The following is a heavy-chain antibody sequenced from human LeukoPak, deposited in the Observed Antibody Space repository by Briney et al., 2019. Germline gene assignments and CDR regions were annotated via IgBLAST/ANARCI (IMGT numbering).Heavy chain of an antibody. CDR1: GYTFTGYY. Sequence: ASVKVSCKASGYTFTGYYMHWVRQAPGQGLEWMGWINPNSGGTNYAQKFQGWVTMTRDTSISTAYMELSRLRSDDTAVYYCARGDDSSGYYFPTMLFDIWGQGTMVTVSS. CDR3: ARGDDSSGYYFPTMLFDI. D-gene: IGHD3-22*01. J-gene: IGHJ3*02. CDR2: INPNSGGT. V-gene: IGHV1-2*04.